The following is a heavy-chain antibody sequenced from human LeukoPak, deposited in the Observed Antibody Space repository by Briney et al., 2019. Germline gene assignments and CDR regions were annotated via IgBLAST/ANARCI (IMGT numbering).Heavy chain of an antibody. Sequence: SETLSLTCTVSGGSISSYYWSWIRQPPGKGLEWIGYIYYSGSTNYNPSLKSRATISVDTSKNQFSLKLSSVTAADTAVYYCARRANYYDSSGYYWNFDYWGQGTLVNVSS. J-gene: IGHJ4*02. CDR3: ARRANYYDSSGYYWNFDY. V-gene: IGHV4-59*08. CDR1: GGSISSYY. CDR2: IYYSGST. D-gene: IGHD3-22*01.